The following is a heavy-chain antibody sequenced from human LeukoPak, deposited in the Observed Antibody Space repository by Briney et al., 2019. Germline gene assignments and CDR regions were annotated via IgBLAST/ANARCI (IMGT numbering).Heavy chain of an antibody. V-gene: IGHV4-34*01. CDR3: ARRGRLPANRGSFDY. CDR1: GGSFSGYY. Sequence: SETLSLTCAVYGGSFSGYYWSWIRQPPGKGLEWIGEINHSGSTNYNPSLKSRVTISVDTSKNQFSLKLSSVTAADTAVYYCARRGRLPANRGSFDYWGKGTLVTVSS. D-gene: IGHD5-18*01. J-gene: IGHJ4*02. CDR2: INHSGST.